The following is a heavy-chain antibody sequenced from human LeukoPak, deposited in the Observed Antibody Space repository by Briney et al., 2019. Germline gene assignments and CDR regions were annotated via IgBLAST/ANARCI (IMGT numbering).Heavy chain of an antibody. CDR3: ARHAAFAEYQSHLTHFDY. Sequence: SETLSLTCTVSGGSISSYYWSWIRQPPGKRLEWIGYIYHSGSTNYNSSPKSRVTISVDTSKNQFSLKLSSVTAADTAVYYCARHAAFAEYQSHLTHFDYWGQGTLVTVSS. V-gene: IGHV4-59*08. CDR1: GGSISSYY. J-gene: IGHJ4*02. CDR2: IYHSGST. D-gene: IGHD2-2*01.